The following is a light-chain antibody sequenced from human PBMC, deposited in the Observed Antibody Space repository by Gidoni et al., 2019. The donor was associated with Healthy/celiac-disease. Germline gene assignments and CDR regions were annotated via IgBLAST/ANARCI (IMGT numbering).Light chain of an antibody. CDR1: QSLLHSNGYNY. CDR2: LGS. CDR3: MQALQTPWT. V-gene: IGKV2-28*01. Sequence: DMVMTQSPLFLPVTPGEPASISCRSSQSLLHSNGYNYLYWYLQKPGQSPQLLIYLGSNRASGVPDRFSGSGSGTDFTLKISRVEAEDVGVYYCMQALQTPWTFGQGTKVEIK. J-gene: IGKJ1*01.